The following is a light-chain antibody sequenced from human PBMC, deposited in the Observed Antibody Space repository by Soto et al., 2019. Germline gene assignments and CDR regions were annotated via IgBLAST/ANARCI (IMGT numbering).Light chain of an antibody. J-gene: IGLJ2*01. Sequence: QSVLTQPPSASGTPGQRVTISCSGSSSNIGSNYVYWYQQLPGTAPKLLIYRNNQRPSGVPDRLSGSKSGTSGSLAISGLRSEDEADYYCAAWDDSLSGLVFGGGTKVTVL. CDR1: SSNIGSNY. CDR3: AAWDDSLSGLV. CDR2: RNN. V-gene: IGLV1-47*01.